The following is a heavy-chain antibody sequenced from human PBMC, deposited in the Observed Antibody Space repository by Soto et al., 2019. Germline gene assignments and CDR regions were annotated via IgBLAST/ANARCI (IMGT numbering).Heavy chain of an antibody. V-gene: IGHV3-23*01. CDR1: GFTFSSYA. D-gene: IGHD3-3*01. Sequence: GWSLRLSCAASGFTFSSYAMSWVRQAPGKGLEWVSAISGSGGSTYYADSVKGRFTISRDNSKNTLYLQMNSLRAEDTAVYYCAKPYDFWSGYYTSGGNFDYWGQGTLVTVSS. J-gene: IGHJ4*02. CDR3: AKPYDFWSGYYTSGGNFDY. CDR2: ISGSGGST.